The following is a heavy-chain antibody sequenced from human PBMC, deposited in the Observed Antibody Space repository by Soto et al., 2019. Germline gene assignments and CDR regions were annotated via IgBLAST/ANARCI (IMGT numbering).Heavy chain of an antibody. CDR1: GGSISSYY. CDR3: ARHRPPTGRNPDKYCSGGSCYPHYYYYYGMDV. V-gene: IGHV4-59*08. Sequence: SETLSLTCTVSGGSISSYYWSWIRQPPGKGLEWIGYIYYSGSTNYNPSLKSRVTISVDTSKNQFSLKLSSVTAADTAVYYCARHRPPTGRNPDKYCSGGSCYPHYYYYYGMDVWGQGTTVTVSS. J-gene: IGHJ6*02. CDR2: IYYSGST. D-gene: IGHD2-15*01.